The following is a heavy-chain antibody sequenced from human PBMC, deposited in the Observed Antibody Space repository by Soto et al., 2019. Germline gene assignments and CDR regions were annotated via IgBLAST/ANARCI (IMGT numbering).Heavy chain of an antibody. Sequence: SETLSLTCTVSGGSISSYYWNWIRQPPGKGLEWIGYIYYSGSTNYNPSLKSRLTISVDTSKNHFSLKLTSVTAADTAVYFCARAASSTAARYYHYYGMDVWGQGTTVTV. CDR3: ARAASSTAARYYHYYGMDV. V-gene: IGHV4-59*01. J-gene: IGHJ6*02. D-gene: IGHD6-6*01. CDR2: IYYSGST. CDR1: GGSISSYY.